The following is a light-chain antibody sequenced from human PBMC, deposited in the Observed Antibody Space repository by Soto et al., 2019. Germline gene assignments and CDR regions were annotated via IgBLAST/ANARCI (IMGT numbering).Light chain of an antibody. Sequence: DIQMTQSPSSLSAFVGDRVTITCRASQTISKYLNWYQQKPGKAPKLLVYSASSLQSGVPSRFSGSGSGTDFTLTISNLQPEDFATYICQQTHTSPVTFGPGTTLDRK. CDR1: QTISKY. CDR2: SAS. V-gene: IGKV1-39*01. J-gene: IGKJ3*01. CDR3: QQTHTSPVT.